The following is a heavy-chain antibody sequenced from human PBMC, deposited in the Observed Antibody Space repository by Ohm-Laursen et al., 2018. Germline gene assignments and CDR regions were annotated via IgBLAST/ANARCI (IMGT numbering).Heavy chain of an antibody. CDR3: AKDKGAVVWTGLDY. Sequence: SLRLSCSASGFTFDDSAMHWVRQAPGKGLEWVSGISWNSHNIGYADSVRGRFTISRDNAKNSLYLQMNSLRAEDTALYYCAKDKGAVVWTGLDYWGQGTRVTVSS. J-gene: IGHJ4*02. CDR2: ISWNSHNI. D-gene: IGHD3/OR15-3a*01. V-gene: IGHV3-9*01. CDR1: GFTFDDSA.